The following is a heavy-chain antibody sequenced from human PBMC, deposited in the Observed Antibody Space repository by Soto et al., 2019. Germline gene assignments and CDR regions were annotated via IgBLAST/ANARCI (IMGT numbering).Heavy chain of an antibody. CDR2: INPYNGNT. V-gene: IGHV1-18*01. D-gene: IGHD1-26*01. CDR3: ARDSAVGLVYY. Sequence: QVQLVQSGAEGKKPGASVKVSCKASGYTFTSYGISWVRQAPGQGLEWMGWINPYNGNTKYAQKLPGRVTMTTDTSRSKSYMELRSLRSDDTAVYYCARDSAVGLVYYWGQGTLVTVSS. CDR1: GYTFTSYG. J-gene: IGHJ4*02.